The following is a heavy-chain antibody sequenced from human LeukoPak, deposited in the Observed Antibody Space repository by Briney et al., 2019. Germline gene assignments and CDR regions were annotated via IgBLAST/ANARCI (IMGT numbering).Heavy chain of an antibody. V-gene: IGHV3-23*01. CDR1: GFTFSSYA. Sequence: GGSLRLSCAASGFTFSSYAMSWVRQAPRKGLEWVSAISGSGGSTYYADSVKGRFTISRDNSKNTLYLQMNSLRAEDTAVYYCAKDLANSGYSDYWGQGTLVTVSS. D-gene: IGHD3-22*01. CDR2: ISGSGGST. J-gene: IGHJ4*02. CDR3: AKDLANSGYSDY.